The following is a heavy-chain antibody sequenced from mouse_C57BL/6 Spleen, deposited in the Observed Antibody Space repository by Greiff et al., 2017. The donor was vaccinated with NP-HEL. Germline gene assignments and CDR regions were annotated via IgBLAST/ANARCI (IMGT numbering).Heavy chain of an antibody. V-gene: IGHV1-39*01. CDR1: GYSFTDYN. CDR2: INPNYGTT. J-gene: IGHJ2*01. Sequence: EVQLQQSGPELVKPGASVKISCKASGYSFTDYNMNWVKQSNGKSLEWIGVINPNYGTTSYNQKFKGKATLTVDQSSSTAYMQLNSLTSEDSAVYYCASPDYYGSSLQGNYWGQGTTLTVSS. D-gene: IGHD1-1*01. CDR3: ASPDYYGSSLQGNY.